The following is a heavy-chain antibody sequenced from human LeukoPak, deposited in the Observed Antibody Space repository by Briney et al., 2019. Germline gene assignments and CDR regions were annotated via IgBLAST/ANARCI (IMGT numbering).Heavy chain of an antibody. CDR3: ARDLDCSVGSCYSGDAFGI. D-gene: IGHD2-15*01. V-gene: IGHV3-7*01. CDR2: IKPDGSDK. Sequence: GGSLRLSCAASRFTFSSYWMTWVRQAPGKGLEWVANIKPDGSDKHYADSVKGRFTISRDNAKNSLYLQMNSLGAEDTAVYYCARDLDCSVGSCYSGDAFGIWGQGTMVTVSS. CDR1: RFTFSSYW. J-gene: IGHJ3*02.